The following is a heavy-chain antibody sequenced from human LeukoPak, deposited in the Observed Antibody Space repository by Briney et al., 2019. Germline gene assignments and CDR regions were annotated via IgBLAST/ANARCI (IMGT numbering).Heavy chain of an antibody. CDR2: INPNSGGA. CDR3: ARGCSSTSCYLLDY. V-gene: IGHV1-2*02. Sequence: ASVKVSCKASGYTFTGYYMHWVRQAPGQGLEWMGWINPNSGGANYAQKFQGRVTMTRDTSISTAYMELSRLRSDDTAVYYCARGCSSTSCYLLDYWGQGTLVTVSS. CDR1: GYTFTGYY. D-gene: IGHD2-2*01. J-gene: IGHJ4*02.